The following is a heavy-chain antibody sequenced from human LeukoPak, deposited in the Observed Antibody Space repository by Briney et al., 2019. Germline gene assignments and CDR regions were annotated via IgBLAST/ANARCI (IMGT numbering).Heavy chain of an antibody. CDR1: GGSLSGYY. Sequence: TPSETLSLTCAVYGGSLSGYYWSWIRQPPGKGLEWIGSIYHSGSTYYNPSLKSRVTISVDTSKNQFSLKLSSVTAADTAVYYCASLCGGDCYWGYYFDYWGQGTLVTVSS. J-gene: IGHJ4*02. D-gene: IGHD2-21*01. CDR3: ASLCGGDCYWGYYFDY. CDR2: IYHSGST. V-gene: IGHV4-34*01.